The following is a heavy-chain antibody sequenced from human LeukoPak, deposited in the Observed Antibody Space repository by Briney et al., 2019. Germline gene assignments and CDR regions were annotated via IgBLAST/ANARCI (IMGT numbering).Heavy chain of an antibody. CDR2: ISHDVKTT. V-gene: IGHV3-30*04. Sequence: GGSLRLSCVASGFSFSDSVIHWVRRAPGKGLEWVAVISHDVKTTYYADSAKGRFTISRDNSRNTVFLQMNRLRPEDTAVYYCVKEAYYGWGSSPSFYFDYWGQGTRVTVSS. CDR1: GFSFSDSV. J-gene: IGHJ4*02. D-gene: IGHD3-10*01. CDR3: VKEAYYGWGSSPSFYFDY.